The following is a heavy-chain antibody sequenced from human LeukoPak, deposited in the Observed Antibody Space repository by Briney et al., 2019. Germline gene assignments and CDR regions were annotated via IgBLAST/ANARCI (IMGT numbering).Heavy chain of an antibody. V-gene: IGHV3-33*01. CDR2: IWYDGSNK. CDR3: ARDLYYGSGSRYIDY. Sequence: PGGSLRLSCAASGFTFSSYGMHWVRQAPGKGLEWVAVIWYDGSNKYYADSVKGRFTISRDDSKNTLYLQTNSLRAEDTAVYYCARDLYYGSGSRYIDYWGQGTLVTVSS. D-gene: IGHD3-10*01. CDR1: GFTFSSYG. J-gene: IGHJ4*02.